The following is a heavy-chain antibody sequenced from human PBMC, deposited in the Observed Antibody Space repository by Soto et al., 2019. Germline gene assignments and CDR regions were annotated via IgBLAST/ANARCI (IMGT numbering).Heavy chain of an antibody. CDR3: ARGRAVTTPYYFDY. CDR2: INHSGST. D-gene: IGHD4-17*01. V-gene: IGHV4-34*01. J-gene: IGHJ4*02. CDR1: GGSFSGYY. Sequence: QVQLQQWGAGLLKPSETLSLTCAVYGGSFSGYYWSWIRQPPGKGLEWIGEINHSGSTNYHPSLKTRVTISVDTSKNQFSLELSSVTAADTAVYYCARGRAVTTPYYFDYWGQGTLVTVSS.